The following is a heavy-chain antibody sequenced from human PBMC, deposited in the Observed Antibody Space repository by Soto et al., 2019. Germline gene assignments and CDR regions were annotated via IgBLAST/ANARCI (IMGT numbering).Heavy chain of an antibody. CDR3: AAEVPLLLVRDYYYYVMDF. V-gene: IGHV1-58*01. Sequence: SVKVSCKASGFTFTSSAVQWVRQARGQRLEWIGWIVVGSGNTNYAQKFQERVTITRDMSTSTAYMELSSLRSEDTAVYYCAAEVPLLLVRDYYYYVMDFCGQGSTVTVS. D-gene: IGHD6-13*01. CDR1: GFTFTSSA. J-gene: IGHJ6*02. CDR2: IVVGSGNT.